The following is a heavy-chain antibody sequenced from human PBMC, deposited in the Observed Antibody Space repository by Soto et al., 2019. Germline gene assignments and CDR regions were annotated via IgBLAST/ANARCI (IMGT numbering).Heavy chain of an antibody. V-gene: IGHV1-18*01. CDR3: ARASSYGGGACYSSYGKDV. J-gene: IGHJ6*02. D-gene: IGHD2-21*02. Sequence: QVQLVQSGAEVKKPGASVKVSCKASGYTFTSYGITWVRQAPGQGLEWMGGISANNGNTNDAQKLQGRVTMTTNTPTSTAYMELRSLRSDDTAVYYCARASSYGGGACYSSYGKDVWGHGTTVNVSS. CDR1: GYTFTSYG. CDR2: ISANNGNT.